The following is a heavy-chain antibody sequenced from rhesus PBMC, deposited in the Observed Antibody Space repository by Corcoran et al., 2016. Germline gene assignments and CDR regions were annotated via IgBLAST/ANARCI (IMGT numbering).Heavy chain of an antibody. J-gene: IGHJ4*01. D-gene: IGHD5-24*01. CDR1: GGSISRSNW. CDR3: ARNGYSLEFDY. V-gene: IGHV4-65*01. Sequence: QVQLQESGPGLAKPSETLSLTCAVSGGSISRSNWWSWIRQLSGKGLVWIGYISGSSGSTYYNPSLKRRVTISTDTSKNQFSLKLSSVTAADTAVYYCARNGYSLEFDYWGQGVLVTVSS. CDR2: ISGSSGST.